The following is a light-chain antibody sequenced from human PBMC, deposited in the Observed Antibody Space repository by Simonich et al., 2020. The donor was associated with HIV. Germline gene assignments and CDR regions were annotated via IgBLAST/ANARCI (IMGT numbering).Light chain of an antibody. Sequence: DIQMTQSPSSLSASVGDRVTITCRTRQSISSYLNWYQHKPGKAPKLLIYAASSLQSGVPSRFSGSGSGTDFTLTISSLQPEDFATYYCQQSYNTLSITFGQGTRLEIK. CDR3: QQSYNTLSIT. CDR1: QSISSY. J-gene: IGKJ5*01. V-gene: IGKV1-39*01. CDR2: AAS.